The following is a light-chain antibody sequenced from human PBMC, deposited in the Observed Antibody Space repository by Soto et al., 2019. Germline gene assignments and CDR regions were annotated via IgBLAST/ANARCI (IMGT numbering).Light chain of an antibody. CDR3: DSYTSSSTYV. J-gene: IGLJ1*01. CDR2: EVS. CDR1: SSDIGGYNY. V-gene: IGLV2-14*01. Sequence: QSALTQPASVSGSPGQSITISCTGTSSDIGGYNYVSWYQQHPGKAPKLMIYEVSNRPPGVSNRFSGSKSGHTASLTISGLQAEDEADYYCDSYTSSSTYVFGTGTKVTVL.